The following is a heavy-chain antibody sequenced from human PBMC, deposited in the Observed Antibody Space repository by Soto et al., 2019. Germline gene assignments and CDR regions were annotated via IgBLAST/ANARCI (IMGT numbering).Heavy chain of an antibody. Sequence: SETLSLTCAVSGGSVESSSCWSWVRQAPGTGLEWTGEIYHSGTFNYNPSLASRVSVSVDKSTNQFTLNLNSVTAADTAVYYCVRSVPAATWAYNGMDVWGQGTTVTVSS. CDR1: GGSVESSSC. D-gene: IGHD2-15*01. CDR3: VRSVPAATWAYNGMDV. CDR2: IYHSGTF. V-gene: IGHV4-4*02. J-gene: IGHJ6*02.